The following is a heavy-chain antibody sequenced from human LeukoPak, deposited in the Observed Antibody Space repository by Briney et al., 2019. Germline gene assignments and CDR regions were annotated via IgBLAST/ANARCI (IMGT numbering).Heavy chain of an antibody. V-gene: IGHV4-30-4*01. D-gene: IGHD2-2*01. CDR1: GGSINSGDSY. J-gene: IGHJ6*02. CDR3: ARDRPASYYLYYGLDV. Sequence: SETLSLTCTVSGGSINSGDSYWTWIRQPPGTGLEWIGYIHYSGTTYYNPSLKSRVTISVATSKNQFSLKVNSVTAADTAVYYCARDRPASYYLYYGLDVWGQGTTVTVSS. CDR2: IHYSGTT.